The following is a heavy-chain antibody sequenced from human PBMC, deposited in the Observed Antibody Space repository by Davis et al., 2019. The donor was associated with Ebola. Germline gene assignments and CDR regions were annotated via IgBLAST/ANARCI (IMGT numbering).Heavy chain of an antibody. CDR1: GYTFTSYG. CDR3: ARWGYYYDSSGYYNAFDI. Sequence: ASVKVSCKASGYTFTSYGINWVRQATGQGLEWMGWMNPNSGNTGYAQKFQGRVTMTRNTSISTAYMELSSLRSEDTAVYYCARWGYYYDSSGYYNAFDIWGQGTMVTVSS. CDR2: MNPNSGNT. D-gene: IGHD3-22*01. V-gene: IGHV1-8*02. J-gene: IGHJ3*02.